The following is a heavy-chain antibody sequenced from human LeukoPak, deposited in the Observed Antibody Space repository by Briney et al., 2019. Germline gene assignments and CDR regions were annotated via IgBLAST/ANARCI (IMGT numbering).Heavy chain of an antibody. Sequence: GGSLRLSCAASGFTFSSYAMHWVRQAPGKGLEWVAVISYDGGNKYYADSVKGRFTISRDNSKNTLYLQMNSLRAEDTAVYCCARDPLVVPVAMGPKYYYYGMDVWGQGTTVTVSS. CDR1: GFTFSSYA. D-gene: IGHD2-2*01. CDR2: ISYDGGNK. CDR3: ARDPLVVPVAMGPKYYYYGMDV. J-gene: IGHJ6*02. V-gene: IGHV3-30-3*01.